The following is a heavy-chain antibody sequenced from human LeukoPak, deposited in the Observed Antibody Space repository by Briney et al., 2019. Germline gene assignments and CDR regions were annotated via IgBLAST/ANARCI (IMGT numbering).Heavy chain of an antibody. CDR1: GITFSSYS. Sequence: GGSLRLSCAASGITFSSYSMNWVRQAPGKGLEWVANIKQDGSEKYYVDSVKGRFTISRDNAKNSLYLQMNSLRAEDTAVYYCASPIWFGEGLVDYWGQGTLVTVSS. J-gene: IGHJ4*02. CDR3: ASPIWFGEGLVDY. CDR2: IKQDGSEK. D-gene: IGHD3-10*01. V-gene: IGHV3-7*03.